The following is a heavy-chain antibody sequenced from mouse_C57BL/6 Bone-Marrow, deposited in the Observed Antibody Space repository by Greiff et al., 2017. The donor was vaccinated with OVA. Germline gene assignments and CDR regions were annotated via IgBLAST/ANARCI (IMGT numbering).Heavy chain of an antibody. D-gene: IGHD1-1*01. V-gene: IGHV1-81*01. CDR3: AREGAYYSGSSYDYFDY. Sequence: VQLQQSGAELARPGASVKLSCKASGYTFTSYGISWVKQRTGQGLEWIGEIYPRSGNTYYNEKFKGKATLTADKSSSTAYMELRSLTSEDSAVYFCAREGAYYSGSSYDYFDYWGQGTTLTVSS. J-gene: IGHJ2*01. CDR2: IYPRSGNT. CDR1: GYTFTSYG.